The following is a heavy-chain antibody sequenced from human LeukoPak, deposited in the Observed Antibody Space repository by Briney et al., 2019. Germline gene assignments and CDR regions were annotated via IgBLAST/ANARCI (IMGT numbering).Heavy chain of an antibody. CDR1: GYTFSSHG. D-gene: IGHD5-12*01. Sequence: GSSVKVSCKASGYTFSSHGISWVRQAPGQGLEWMGWFSGYNGKTNYAQNFQGRVTMTTDTSTSTAYLELRSLRSDDTAVYYCARDGESGYDSFDWFDPWGQGTLVTVSS. V-gene: IGHV1-18*04. J-gene: IGHJ5*02. CDR2: FSGYNGKT. CDR3: ARDGESGYDSFDWFDP.